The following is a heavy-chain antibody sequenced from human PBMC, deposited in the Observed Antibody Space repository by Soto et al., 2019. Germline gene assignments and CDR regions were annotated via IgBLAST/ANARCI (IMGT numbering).Heavy chain of an antibody. D-gene: IGHD1-1*01. Sequence: QVHLVQSGAEVKKPGASVKVSCKCSGYTFTSYGITWVRQAPGQGLECMGWISAHNGNTNYAQKLQGRVTVTRDTSTSTAYRELSSLRSDDTAVYYCARGRYGYYWGQGALVTVSS. CDR1: GYTFTSYG. V-gene: IGHV1-18*01. CDR3: ARGRYGYY. CDR2: ISAHNGNT. J-gene: IGHJ4*02.